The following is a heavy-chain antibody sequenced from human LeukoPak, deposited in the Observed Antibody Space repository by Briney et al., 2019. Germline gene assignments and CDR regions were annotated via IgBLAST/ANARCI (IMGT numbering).Heavy chain of an antibody. CDR1: GFTFSSYA. D-gene: IGHD1-26*01. Sequence: PGGSLRLSCAASGFTFSSYAMSWVRQAPGKGLEWVSAFSGSGGNTYYPDSVKGRFTISRDNSKNTLYLQMNTLRAEDTAVYYCAKTGSSRFDYWGQGTLVTVSS. CDR2: FSGSGGNT. V-gene: IGHV3-23*01. J-gene: IGHJ4*02. CDR3: AKTGSSRFDY.